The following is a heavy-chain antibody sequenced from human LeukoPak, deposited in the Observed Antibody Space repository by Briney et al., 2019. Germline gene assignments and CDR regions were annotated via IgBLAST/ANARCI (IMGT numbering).Heavy chain of an antibody. CDR1: GGPISSCY. Sequence: PSETLSLTCTVSGGPISSCYWSWIRQPPGKGLEWIGYIYYSGSTNYNPSLKSRLTMSVDTSKNQFSLKLSSVTAADTAVYYCAILYYDSSGYYSGFHYWGQGTLVPVSS. D-gene: IGHD3-22*01. J-gene: IGHJ4*02. CDR2: IYYSGST. CDR3: AILYYDSSGYYSGFHY. V-gene: IGHV4-59*01.